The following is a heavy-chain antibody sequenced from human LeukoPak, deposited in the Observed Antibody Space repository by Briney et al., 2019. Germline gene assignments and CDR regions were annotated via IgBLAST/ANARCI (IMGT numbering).Heavy chain of an antibody. Sequence: PGGSLRLSCAASGFTFSNYGMHWVRQAPGKGLEWVAVISYDGSNKYFADSVKGRFTISRDNSENTLYLQMNSLRAEDTAVYYCARIGGDRDPFDYWGQGTLVTVSS. V-gene: IGHV3-33*05. D-gene: IGHD2-21*02. J-gene: IGHJ4*02. CDR2: ISYDGSNK. CDR1: GFTFSNYG. CDR3: ARIGGDRDPFDY.